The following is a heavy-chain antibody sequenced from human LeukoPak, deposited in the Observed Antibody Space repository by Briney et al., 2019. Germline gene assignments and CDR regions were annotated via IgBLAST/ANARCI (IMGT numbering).Heavy chain of an antibody. CDR2: IYWDDDK. J-gene: IGHJ5*02. CDR3: AHSLTIVDELYNWFDP. CDR1: GFSLSTSGVG. D-gene: IGHD3-10*01. Sequence: SGPTLVKPTQTLTLTCTFSGFSLSTSGVGVGWIRQPPGKALEWLALIYWDDDKRYSPSLKSRLTITKDTSKNQVVLTMTNMDPVDTATYYCAHSLTIVDELYNWFDPWGQGTLVTVSS. V-gene: IGHV2-5*02.